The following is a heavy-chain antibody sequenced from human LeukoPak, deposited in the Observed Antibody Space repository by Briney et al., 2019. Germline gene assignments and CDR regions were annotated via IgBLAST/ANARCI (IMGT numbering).Heavy chain of an antibody. CDR3: ARGNNGGYYFDY. Sequence: GASVKVSCKASGYTFTSYGVTWVRQAPGQGLEWMGWISAYNDNTNYAQKLQTRVTMTTDTSTSTAYMELRSLRSDDTAVYYCARGNNGGYYFDYWGQGTLVTVSS. J-gene: IGHJ4*01. D-gene: IGHD3-22*01. V-gene: IGHV1-18*01. CDR2: ISAYNDNT. CDR1: GYTFTSYG.